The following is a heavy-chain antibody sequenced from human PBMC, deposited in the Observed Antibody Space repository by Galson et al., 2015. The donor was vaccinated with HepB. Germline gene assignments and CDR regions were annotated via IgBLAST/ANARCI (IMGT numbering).Heavy chain of an antibody. D-gene: IGHD1-26*01. V-gene: IGHV3-23*01. J-gene: IGHJ5*02. CDR1: GFTFSSYA. CDR3: ARDSGSYSKWFDP. Sequence: SLSLSCAASGFTFSSYAMSWVRQAPGKGLEWVSAISGSGGSTYYADSVKGRFTISRDNSKNTLYLQMNSLRAEDTAVYYCARDSGSYSKWFDPWGQGTLVTVSS. CDR2: ISGSGGST.